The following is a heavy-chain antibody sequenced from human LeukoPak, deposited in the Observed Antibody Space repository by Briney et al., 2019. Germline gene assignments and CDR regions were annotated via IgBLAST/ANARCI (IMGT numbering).Heavy chain of an antibody. CDR1: GFTFSSYG. CDR3: AKDRGSYARAYYYGMDV. V-gene: IGHV3-30*18. Sequence: PGGSLRLSCAASGFTFSSYGMHWVRQAPGKGLEWVAVISYDGSNKYYADSVKGRFTISRDNSKNTLYLQMNSLRAEDTAVYYCAKDRGSYARAYYYGMDVWGQGTTVTVSS. CDR2: ISYDGSNK. J-gene: IGHJ6*02. D-gene: IGHD3-16*01.